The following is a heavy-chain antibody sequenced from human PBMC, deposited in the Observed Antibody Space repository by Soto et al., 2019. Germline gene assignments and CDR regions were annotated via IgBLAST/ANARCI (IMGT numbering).Heavy chain of an antibody. Sequence: SETLSLTCTVSGDSISSGDYYWSWIRQPPGKGLEWIGCIYYSGNTYYNPSLKSRVTISVDTSKNQFSLKLSSVTAADTAVYYCARDRDDYGDYYYYGMDVWGQGTTVTVSS. D-gene: IGHD4-17*01. J-gene: IGHJ6*02. CDR3: ARDRDDYGDYYYYGMDV. CDR2: IYYSGNT. CDR1: GDSISSGDYY. V-gene: IGHV4-30-4*01.